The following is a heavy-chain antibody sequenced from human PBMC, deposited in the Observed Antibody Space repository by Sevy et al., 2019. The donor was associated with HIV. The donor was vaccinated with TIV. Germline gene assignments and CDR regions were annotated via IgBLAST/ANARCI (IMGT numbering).Heavy chain of an antibody. CDR2: INPNSGGT. J-gene: IGHJ4*02. V-gene: IGHV1-2*02. Sequence: ASVKVSCKASGYTFTGYYMHWVRQAPGQGLEWMGWINPNSGGTNYAQKFQGRVTMTRDTSISTAYMELSRLRSDDTAVYYCARVVSPQRGYSGYDSSFDYWGQGTLVTVSS. CDR1: GYTFTGYY. CDR3: ARVVSPQRGYSGYDSSFDY. D-gene: IGHD5-12*01.